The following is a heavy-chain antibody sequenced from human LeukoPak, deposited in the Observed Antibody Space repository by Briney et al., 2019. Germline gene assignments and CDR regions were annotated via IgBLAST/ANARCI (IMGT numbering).Heavy chain of an antibody. CDR3: ARSIGVVTNFDS. J-gene: IGHJ4*02. CDR2: IYYSGST. V-gene: IGHV4-59*01. Sequence: SETLSLTCTVSGGSISSYYWSWIRQPPGKGLEWVGYIYYSGSTNYNPSLKSRVTISEDTSKNQFSLKLSSVTAADTAVYYCARSIGVVTNFDSWGQGTLVTVSS. CDR1: GGSISSYY. D-gene: IGHD3-3*01.